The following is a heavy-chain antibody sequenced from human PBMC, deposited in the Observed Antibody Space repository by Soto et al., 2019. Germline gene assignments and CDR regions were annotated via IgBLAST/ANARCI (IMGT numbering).Heavy chain of an antibody. CDR2: INPNRGGT. CDR3: ARGPLLWFGELPFDY. CDR1: GYTFTGYY. V-gene: IGHV1-2*02. J-gene: IGHJ4*02. D-gene: IGHD3-10*01. Sequence: ASVKVSCKASGYTFTGYYMHWVRQAPGQGLEWMGWINPNRGGTNYAQKFQGRVTMTRDTSISTAYMELSRLRSDDTAVYYCARGPLLWFGELPFDYWGQGTLVTVSS.